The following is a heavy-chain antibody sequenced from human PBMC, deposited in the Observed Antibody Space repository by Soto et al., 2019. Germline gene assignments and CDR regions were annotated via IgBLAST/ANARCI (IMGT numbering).Heavy chain of an antibody. D-gene: IGHD2-21*01. Sequence: QVQLQESGPGLVKPSETLSLTCTVSGVSIHNSHSFWAWIRQPPGKGLEFIGSVYHNGGAHYNSYLKTRVTISVDTAHNQVSLRMRSLTAANTAVYYCGRVVEGATRHTDPDSWSQGILITLSS. CDR2: VYHNGGA. CDR1: GVSIHNSHSF. J-gene: IGHJ5*01. V-gene: IGHV4-39*01. CDR3: GRVVEGATRHTDPDS.